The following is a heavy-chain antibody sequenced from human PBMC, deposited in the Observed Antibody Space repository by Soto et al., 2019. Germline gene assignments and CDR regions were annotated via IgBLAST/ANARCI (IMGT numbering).Heavy chain of an antibody. CDR2: MNQDGSES. Sequence: EVQLVESGGGLVQPGGSLRLSCAASGFSLSSYWMSWVRQAPGKGLEWVANMNQDGSESDYVGSVKGRFTFTRDNAKXXLYLQMNSLRAEDTAVYYCARLSTSAGRRDLACWGQGTLVTVSS. CDR3: ARLSTSAGRRDLAC. CDR1: GFSLSSYW. J-gene: IGHJ4*02. V-gene: IGHV3-7*01.